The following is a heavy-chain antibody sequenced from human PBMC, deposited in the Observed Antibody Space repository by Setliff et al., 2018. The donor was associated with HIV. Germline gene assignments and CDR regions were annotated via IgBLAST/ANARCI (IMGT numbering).Heavy chain of an antibody. CDR3: ARGSPPLIWFGEATGAYFDY. V-gene: IGHV4-31*03. D-gene: IGHD3-10*01. Sequence: TLSLTCTVSGGSINNGAYYWSWIRQHPGKGLEWIGSIYYSGATYYNPSLKSRLSLSVDTSKNHFSLKLSSVTAADTALYYCARGSPPLIWFGEATGAYFDYWGQGTLVTVSS. CDR1: GGSINNGAYY. J-gene: IGHJ4*02. CDR2: IYYSGAT.